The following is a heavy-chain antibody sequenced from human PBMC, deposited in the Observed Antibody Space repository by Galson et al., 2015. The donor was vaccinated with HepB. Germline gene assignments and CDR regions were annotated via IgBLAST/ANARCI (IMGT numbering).Heavy chain of an antibody. J-gene: IGHJ4*02. CDR2: IKQDGSQK. Sequence: SLLLAGAGAGVTLGNSWMRWVRQAPGEGAEWVTNIKQDGSQKYHVESVKGRFTVSRDNAKNSLVLQMESLRVEDAAFYYCVRDSPVTTGSFDLWGQGTLVTVSS. V-gene: IGHV3-7*03. D-gene: IGHD1-1*01. CDR3: VRDSPVTTGSFDL. CDR1: GVTLGNSW.